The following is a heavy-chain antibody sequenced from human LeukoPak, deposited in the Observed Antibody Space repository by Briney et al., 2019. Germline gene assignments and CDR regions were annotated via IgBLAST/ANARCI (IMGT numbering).Heavy chain of an antibody. CDR3: TRRRGNQQPIDY. D-gene: IGHD2-2*01. V-gene: IGHV3-23*01. J-gene: IGHJ4*02. Sequence: GGSLRLSCPASGFTFRSYAMSWVRQAPGKGLEWVSAISGGGIGIYYADSLKGRFTISRDDSKNTLYLQMNSLRAEDTAVYYCTRRRGNQQPIDYWGQGTLVTVSS. CDR2: ISGGGIGI. CDR1: GFTFRSYA.